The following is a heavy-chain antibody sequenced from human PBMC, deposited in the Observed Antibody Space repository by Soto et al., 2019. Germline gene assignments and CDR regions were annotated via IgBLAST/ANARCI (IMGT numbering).Heavy chain of an antibody. J-gene: IGHJ6*03. D-gene: IGHD1-7*01. CDR3: ARVAGTTLYYYYMDV. CDR2: INPSGGST. V-gene: IGHV1-46*03. CDR1: GYTFTSYY. Sequence: ASVKVSCKASGYTFTSYYMHWVRQAPGQGLEWMGIINPSGGSTSYAQRFQGRVTMTRDTSTSTVYMELSSLRSEDTAVYYCARVAGTTLYYYYMDVWGKGTTVTVSS.